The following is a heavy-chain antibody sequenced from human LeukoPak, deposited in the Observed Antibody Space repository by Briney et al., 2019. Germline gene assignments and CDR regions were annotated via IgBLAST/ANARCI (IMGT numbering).Heavy chain of an antibody. V-gene: IGHV1-2*02. CDR3: ARNTYYYDSSAGTFDF. J-gene: IGHJ4*02. CDR2: INPNSGGT. D-gene: IGHD3-22*01. Sequence: ASVKVSFKASGYTFTDYSMHWVRQAPGQGLEWMGGINPNSGGTNYAQKFQGRVTMTRDTSISTAYMELSRLRSDDTAVFYCARNTYYYDSSAGTFDFWGQGTLVTVSS. CDR1: GYTFTDYS.